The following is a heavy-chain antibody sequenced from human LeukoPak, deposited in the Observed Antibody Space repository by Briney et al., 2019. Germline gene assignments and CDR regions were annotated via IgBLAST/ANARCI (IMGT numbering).Heavy chain of an antibody. D-gene: IGHD3-22*01. CDR3: ARRGYSASSGYDY. CDR2: ISGDSTDM. CDR1: EFTFSNYA. Sequence: GGSLRLSCAASEFTFSNYAMNWVRQAPGKGLEWVSSISGDSTDMYYADSVMGRSTISRDNAKNSLYLQINSLRAEDTAIYYCARRGYSASSGYDYWGQGTLVTVSS. V-gene: IGHV3-21*01. J-gene: IGHJ4*02.